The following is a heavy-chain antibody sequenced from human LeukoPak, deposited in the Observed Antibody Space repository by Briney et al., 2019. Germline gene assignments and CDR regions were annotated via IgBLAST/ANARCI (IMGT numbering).Heavy chain of an antibody. CDR2: ISYDGSNK. V-gene: IGHV3-30-3*01. J-gene: IGHJ4*02. CDR3: ARHGDYGGLDY. Sequence: GGSLRLSCAASGFTFSSYAMHWVRQAPGKGLEWVAVISYDGSNKYYADSVKGRFTISRDNSKNTLYLQMNSLRAEDTAVYYCARHGDYGGLDYWGQGTLVTVSS. D-gene: IGHD4-17*01. CDR1: GFTFSSYA.